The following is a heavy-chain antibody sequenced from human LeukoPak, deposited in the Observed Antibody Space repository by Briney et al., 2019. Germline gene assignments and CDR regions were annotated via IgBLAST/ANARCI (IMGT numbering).Heavy chain of an antibody. Sequence: ASVKVSCKASGYTFTSYDINWVRQATGQGLEWMGWINPTSGVTKYAEKFQGRVIMTRDTSINTGYMEMSILRSDDTAVYYCVRDMYSGTYGHWGQGTLVTVSS. CDR2: INPTSGVT. V-gene: IGHV1-2*02. J-gene: IGHJ4*02. D-gene: IGHD1-26*01. CDR3: VRDMYSGTYGH. CDR1: GYTFTSYD.